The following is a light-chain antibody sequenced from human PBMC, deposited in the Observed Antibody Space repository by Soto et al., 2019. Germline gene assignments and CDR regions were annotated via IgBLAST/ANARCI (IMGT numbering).Light chain of an antibody. CDR2: GAS. J-gene: IGKJ2*01. V-gene: IGKV3-20*01. Sequence: EIVLTQSPGTLSLSPGERATLSCRASQSISSSYLAWYQQKPGQAPRLLIYGASSRATGIPARFSGSGSGTDFTLTISRLEPEDFAVYYCQQYDNSPYTFGQGTKLEIK. CDR3: QQYDNSPYT. CDR1: QSISSSY.